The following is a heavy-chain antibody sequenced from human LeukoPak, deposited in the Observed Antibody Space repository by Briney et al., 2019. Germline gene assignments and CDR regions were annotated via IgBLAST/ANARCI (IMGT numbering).Heavy chain of an antibody. CDR2: IIPIFGTA. D-gene: IGHD5-12*01. J-gene: IGHJ4*02. V-gene: IGHV1-69*01. CDR1: GRTFSSYA. CDR3: ARARWLRSPFDY. Sequence: SVKLFCNSSGRTFSSYAIRWVRHPPGQGLEWRGGIIPIFGTANYAQKFQGRVTITADESTSTAYMELSSLRSEDTAVYYCARARWLRSPFDYWGQGTLVTVSS.